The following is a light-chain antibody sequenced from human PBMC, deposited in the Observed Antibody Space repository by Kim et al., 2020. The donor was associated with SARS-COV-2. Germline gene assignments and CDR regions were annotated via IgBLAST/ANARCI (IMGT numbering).Light chain of an antibody. V-gene: IGLV3-21*04. CDR3: QVWDTSSYHVV. CDR2: YDS. Sequence: SYELTQPPSVSVAPGKTASIPCGGDSVGSKSVHWYQQRPGQTPVLVIYYDSDRLSGIPERFSGSNSGNTATLTISRVEAGDEADYYCQVWDTSSYHVVFGGGTQLAVL. CDR1: SVGSKS. J-gene: IGLJ2*01.